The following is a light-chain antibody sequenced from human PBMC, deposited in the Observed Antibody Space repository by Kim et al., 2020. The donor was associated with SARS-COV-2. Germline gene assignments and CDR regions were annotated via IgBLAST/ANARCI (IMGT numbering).Light chain of an antibody. Sequence: DIQVTQSPSSLSASVGDRVTITCRASQGIANYLAWYQQRPGKVPKLLIYAASALRSGVPSLFSGSGSETVFTLTISSLQPEDVATYFCQKYNSAPWTFGQGTKVDIK. CDR2: AAS. J-gene: IGKJ1*01. CDR1: QGIANY. V-gene: IGKV1-27*01. CDR3: QKYNSAPWT.